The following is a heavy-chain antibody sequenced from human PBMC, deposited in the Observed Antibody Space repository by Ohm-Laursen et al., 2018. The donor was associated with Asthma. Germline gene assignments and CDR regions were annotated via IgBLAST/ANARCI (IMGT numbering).Heavy chain of an antibody. CDR2: ISYDGSNK. Sequence: SLRLSCTASGFTFSSYGMHWVRQAPGKGLEWVAVISYDGSNKYYADSVKGRFTISRDNSKNTLYLQMNSLRAEDTAVYYCARGATRWLPFERFDYWGQGTLVTVSS. CDR3: ARGATRWLPFERFDY. D-gene: IGHD5-24*01. J-gene: IGHJ4*02. V-gene: IGHV3-30*03. CDR1: GFTFSSYG.